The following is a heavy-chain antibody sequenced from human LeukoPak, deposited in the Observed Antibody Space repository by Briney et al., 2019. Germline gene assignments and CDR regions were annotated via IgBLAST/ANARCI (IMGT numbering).Heavy chain of an antibody. CDR2: ISPTGSTT. CDR1: GFSFSGHW. D-gene: IGHD6-6*01. CDR3: ARGPNSNWSGLDF. Sequence: GGSLRLSCSASGFSFSGHWMHWARQLPGKGLVWVSRISPTGSTTSYADSVKGRFTVSRDNAKNPLYLQVNNLRAEDTAVYYCARGPNSNWSGLDFWGQGTLLTVSS. J-gene: IGHJ4*02. V-gene: IGHV3-74*01.